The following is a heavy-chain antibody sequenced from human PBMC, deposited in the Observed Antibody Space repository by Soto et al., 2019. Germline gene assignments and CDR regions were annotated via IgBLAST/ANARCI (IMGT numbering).Heavy chain of an antibody. V-gene: IGHV3-21*01. Sequence: GGSLRLSCAASGFTFSSYSMNWVRQAPGKGLEWVSSISSSSSYIYYADSVKGRFTISRDNAKNSLYLQMNSLRAEDTAVYYCARAQSSTSPRGDAFDIWGQGTMVTVSS. CDR1: GFTFSSYS. J-gene: IGHJ3*02. CDR3: ARAQSSTSPRGDAFDI. CDR2: ISSSSSYI. D-gene: IGHD2-2*01.